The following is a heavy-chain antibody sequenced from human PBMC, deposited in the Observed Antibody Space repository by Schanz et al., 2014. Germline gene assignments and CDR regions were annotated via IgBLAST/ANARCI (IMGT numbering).Heavy chain of an antibody. D-gene: IGHD3-3*02. V-gene: IGHV3-21*01. Sequence: EVQLVESGGGLVKPGESLRLSCAASGFIFSAYTMNWVRQAPGKGLEWVSSISSGGRNISYADSLKGRFSISRDNARNSLYLQLNSLRVEDSGVYFCAQTTGTFMVPIDNWGQGVRVIVSS. J-gene: IGHJ4*02. CDR3: AQTTGTFMVPIDN. CDR1: GFIFSAYT. CDR2: ISSGGRNI.